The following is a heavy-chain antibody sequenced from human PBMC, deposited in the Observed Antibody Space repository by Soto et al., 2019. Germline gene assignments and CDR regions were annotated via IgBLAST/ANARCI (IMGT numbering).Heavy chain of an antibody. CDR3: ARDLSN. J-gene: IGHJ1*01. V-gene: IGHV3-48*02. Sequence: DVQLVGSGGGLVQPAGSLRLSCVASGFPFSSYAMHWVRQAPGKGLEWISYINGASTTTFYGDSVKGRFTVPRDKAKRSVFLQMRSLRHEVTAVYNCARDLSNWGQGKVVSVSS. CDR1: GFPFSSYA. CDR2: INGASTTT.